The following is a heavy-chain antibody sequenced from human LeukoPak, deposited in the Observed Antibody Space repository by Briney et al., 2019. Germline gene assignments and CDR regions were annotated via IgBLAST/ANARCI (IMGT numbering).Heavy chain of an antibody. CDR2: ISAYNGNT. CDR1: GYTFTSYG. V-gene: IGHV1-18*01. D-gene: IGHD2-2*01. CDR3: ARRGSIIVPFDY. J-gene: IGHJ4*02. Sequence: ASVKVSFTASGYTFTSYGISWVRQAPGQGLEWMGWISAYNGNTNYAQKLQGRVTMTTDTSTSTAYMELRSLRSDDTAVYYCARRGSIIVPFDYWGQGTLVTVSS.